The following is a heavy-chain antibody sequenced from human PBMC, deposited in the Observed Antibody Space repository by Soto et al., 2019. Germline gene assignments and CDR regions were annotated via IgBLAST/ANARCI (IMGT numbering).Heavy chain of an antibody. D-gene: IGHD1-26*01. Sequence: GESLKISYNGSGYSFTSYLIGWVRQMPGKGLEWMGIIYPGDSDTRYSPSFQGQVTISADKSISTAYLQWSSLKASDTAMYYCARQYSGSYYYYYGMDVWGQGTTVTVSS. J-gene: IGHJ6*02. CDR2: IYPGDSDT. V-gene: IGHV5-51*01. CDR3: ARQYSGSYYYYYGMDV. CDR1: GYSFTSYL.